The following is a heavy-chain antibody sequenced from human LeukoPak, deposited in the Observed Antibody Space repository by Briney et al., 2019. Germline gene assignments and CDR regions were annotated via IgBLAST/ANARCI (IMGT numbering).Heavy chain of an antibody. D-gene: IGHD5-12*01. CDR2: ISYDGSNK. J-gene: IGHJ4*02. CDR1: GFTFSSYG. CDR3: AKEATSGFY. V-gene: IGHV3-30*18. Sequence: GRSLRLSCAASGFTFSSYGIHWVRQAPGKGLEWVSVISYDGSNKCYADSVKGRFTISRDNSKNTVYLQMDSLRTEDTAVYYCAKEATSGFYWGQGTLVTVSS.